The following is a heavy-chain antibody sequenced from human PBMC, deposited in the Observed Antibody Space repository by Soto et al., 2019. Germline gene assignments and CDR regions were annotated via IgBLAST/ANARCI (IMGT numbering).Heavy chain of an antibody. CDR2: ISYDGSNK. Sequence: VRPPRLSCAASGFTFSSYGMHRARQAPGKGLEWVAVISYDGSNKYYADSVKGRFTISRDNSKNTLYLQMNSLRAEDTAVYYCAAEYNWNEGWGQGTLVTVSS. J-gene: IGHJ4*02. V-gene: IGHV3-30*03. CDR3: AAEYNWNEG. D-gene: IGHD1-20*01. CDR1: GFTFSSYG.